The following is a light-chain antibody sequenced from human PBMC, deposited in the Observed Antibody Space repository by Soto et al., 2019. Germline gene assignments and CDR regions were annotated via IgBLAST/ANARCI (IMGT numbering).Light chain of an antibody. CDR3: QQYGSSPTWT. Sequence: DSVLTQSPGTLSLSPGERATLSCRAIQSVSSNYLAWYQQRSGQAPRLLIYGASTRATGIPDRFSGSGSGTDFTLTISRLEPEDSAVYYCQQYGSSPTWTFGQGTKVDIK. J-gene: IGKJ1*01. V-gene: IGKV3-20*01. CDR1: QSVSSNY. CDR2: GAS.